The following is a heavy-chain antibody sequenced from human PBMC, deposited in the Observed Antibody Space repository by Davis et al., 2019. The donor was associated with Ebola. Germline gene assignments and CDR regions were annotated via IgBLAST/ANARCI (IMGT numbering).Heavy chain of an antibody. J-gene: IGHJ4*02. Sequence: GESLKISCATSGFTVNSNYMSWVRQAPGKGLEWVSLIYSGGSTYYADSVKGRFTLSRDNSKNTLYLQMNNLRAEDTAVYYCARDGEYCTNGICSTYFDNWSQGTLVTVSS. V-gene: IGHV3-66*01. CDR1: GFTVNSNY. CDR2: IYSGGST. D-gene: IGHD2-8*01. CDR3: ARDGEYCTNGICSTYFDN.